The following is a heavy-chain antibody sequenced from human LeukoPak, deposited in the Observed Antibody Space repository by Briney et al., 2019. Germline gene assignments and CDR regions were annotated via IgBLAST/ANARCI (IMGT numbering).Heavy chain of an antibody. J-gene: IGHJ4*02. Sequence: SQTLSLTCTVSGGSISSGSYYWSWIRQPAGKGLGWIGRIYTSGSTNYNPSLKSRVTISVDTSKNQFSLKLSSVTAADTAVYYCARDSRLGLLSYWGQGTLVTVSS. CDR1: GGSISSGSYY. CDR3: ARDSRLGLLSY. D-gene: IGHD2-2*01. CDR2: IYTSGST. V-gene: IGHV4-61*02.